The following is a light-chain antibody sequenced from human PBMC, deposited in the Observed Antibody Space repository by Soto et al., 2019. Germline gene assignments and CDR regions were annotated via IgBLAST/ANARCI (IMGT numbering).Light chain of an antibody. J-gene: IGKJ5*01. CDR3: QQRSKWPPTT. Sequence: EIVLTQSPATLSLSPGERATLSCMASQSVNRLLAWYQQKPGQAPRLLIYDASNRATGIPARFNGSGSGTDFTLTISSLEPEDFAVYFCQQRSKWPPTTFGQGTDWRL. V-gene: IGKV3-11*01. CDR1: QSVNRL. CDR2: DAS.